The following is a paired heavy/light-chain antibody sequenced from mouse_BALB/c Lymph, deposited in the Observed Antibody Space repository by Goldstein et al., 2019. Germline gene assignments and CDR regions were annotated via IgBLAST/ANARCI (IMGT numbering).Heavy chain of an antibody. Sequence: EVKLEESGGGLVQPGGSMKLSCVASGFTFSNYWMNWVRQSPEKGLEWVAEIRLKSNNYATHYAESVKGRFTISRDDSKSSVYLQMNNLRAEDTGIYYCTPYYGYGFAYWGQGTLVTVSA. J-gene: IGHJ3*01. CDR3: TPYYGYGFAY. V-gene: IGHV6-6*02. CDR2: IRLKSNNYAT. CDR1: GFTFSNYW. D-gene: IGHD1-2*01.
Light chain of an antibody. Sequence: DIKMTQSPSSMYASLGERVTITCKASQDINSYLSWFQQKPGKSPKTLIYRANRLVDGVPSRFSGSGSGQDYSLTISSLEYEDMGIYYCLQYDEFPYTFGGGTKLEIK. J-gene: IGKJ2*01. CDR3: LQYDEFPYT. V-gene: IGKV14-111*01. CDR1: QDINSY. CDR2: RAN.